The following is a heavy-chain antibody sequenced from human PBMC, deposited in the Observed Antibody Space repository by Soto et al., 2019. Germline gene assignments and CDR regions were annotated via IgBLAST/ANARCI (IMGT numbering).Heavy chain of an antibody. Sequence: QITLKESGPPLVKPTQTLTLTCTFSGFSLSSGGVGVGWIRQPPGKALEWLGLIYWDDDKRYSPSLRSRLTITKDTSKNQVVLTMTNMDPVDTATYYCAHRRRGSYYYYSYGMDVWGQGTTVTVSS. V-gene: IGHV2-5*02. CDR2: IYWDDDK. CDR1: GFSLSSGGVG. D-gene: IGHD3-10*01. J-gene: IGHJ6*02. CDR3: AHRRRGSYYYYSYGMDV.